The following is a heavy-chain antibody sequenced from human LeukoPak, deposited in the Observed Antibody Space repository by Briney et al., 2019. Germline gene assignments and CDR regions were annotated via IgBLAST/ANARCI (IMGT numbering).Heavy chain of an antibody. D-gene: IGHD6-6*01. CDR2: ISGSGGST. V-gene: IGHV3-23*01. J-gene: IGHJ4*02. Sequence: GGSLRLSCAASGFTFSSYAMSWVRQAPGKGLEWVSAISGSGGSTYYADSVKGRFTISRDNSKNTLYLQMNILRAEDTAVYYCAKSFYSSSSPFDYWGQGTLVTVSS. CDR1: GFTFSSYA. CDR3: AKSFYSSSSPFDY.